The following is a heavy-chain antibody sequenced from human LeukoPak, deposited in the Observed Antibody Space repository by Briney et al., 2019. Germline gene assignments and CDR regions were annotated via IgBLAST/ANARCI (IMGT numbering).Heavy chain of an antibody. D-gene: IGHD3-16*02. Sequence: SETLSLTCAVYGGSFSGYYWSWIRQPPGKGLEWIGEINHSGSTNYNPSLKSRVTMSVDTSKNQFSLKLSSVTAADTAVYYCARDQGGAISFDYWGQGTLVTVSS. CDR3: ARDQGGAISFDY. CDR1: GGSFSGYY. CDR2: INHSGST. J-gene: IGHJ4*02. V-gene: IGHV4-34*01.